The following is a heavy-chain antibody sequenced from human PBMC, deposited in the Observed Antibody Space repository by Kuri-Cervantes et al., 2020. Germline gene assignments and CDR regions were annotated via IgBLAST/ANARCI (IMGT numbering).Heavy chain of an antibody. D-gene: IGHD4-17*01. CDR1: GGSFSGYY. Sequence: GSLRLSCAVYGGSFSGYYWSWIRQPSGKGLEWIGEINHSESTNYNPSLKSRVTISVDKSKSQFSLKLRSVTAADTAVYYCATQGPTVPPDYWGQGTLVTVSS. J-gene: IGHJ4*02. V-gene: IGHV4-34*01. CDR2: INHSEST. CDR3: ATQGPTVPPDY.